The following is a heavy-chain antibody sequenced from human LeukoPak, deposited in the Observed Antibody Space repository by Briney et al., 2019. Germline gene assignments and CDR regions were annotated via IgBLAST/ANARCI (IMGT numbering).Heavy chain of an antibody. CDR2: TYYRSKWYN. D-gene: IGHD3-22*01. CDR3: ARDHYYYDSSGYYSLFDL. Sequence: SQTLSLTCAISGDSVSSNSAAWNWIRQSPSRGLEWLGRTYYRSKWYNDYAVSVKSRITINPDTSKNQFSLQLNSVTPEDTAVYYCARDHYYYDSSGYYSLFDLWGRGTLVTVSS. CDR1: GDSVSSNSAA. J-gene: IGHJ2*01. V-gene: IGHV6-1*01.